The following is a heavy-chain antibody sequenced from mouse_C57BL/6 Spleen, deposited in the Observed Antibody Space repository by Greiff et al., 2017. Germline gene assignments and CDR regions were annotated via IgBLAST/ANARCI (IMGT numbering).Heavy chain of an antibody. Sequence: QVQLKQPGAELVRPGSSVKLSCKASGYTFTSYWMHWVKQRPIQGLEWIGNIDPSDSETHYNQKFKDKATLTVDKSSSTAYMQLSSLTSEDSAVYYCARRVDYYGSSYGYFDVWGTGTTVTVSS. CDR3: ARRVDYYGSSYGYFDV. CDR2: IDPSDSET. CDR1: GYTFTSYW. V-gene: IGHV1-52*01. D-gene: IGHD1-1*01. J-gene: IGHJ1*03.